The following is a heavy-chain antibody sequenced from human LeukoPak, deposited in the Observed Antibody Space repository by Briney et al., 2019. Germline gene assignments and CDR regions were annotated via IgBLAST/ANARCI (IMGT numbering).Heavy chain of an antibody. J-gene: IGHJ4*02. CDR2: IIPILGIA. CDR1: GGTFSSYA. V-gene: IGHV1-69*04. Sequence: GASVKVSCKASGGTFSSYAISWVRQAPGQGLEWMGRIIPILGIANYAQKFQGRVTITADKSTSTAYMELSSLRSEDTAVYYCARDLDSSGWDLYFDYWGQGTLVTVSS. CDR3: ARDLDSSGWDLYFDY. D-gene: IGHD6-19*01.